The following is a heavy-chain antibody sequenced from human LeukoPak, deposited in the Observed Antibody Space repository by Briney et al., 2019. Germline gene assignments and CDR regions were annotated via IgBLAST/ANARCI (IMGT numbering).Heavy chain of an antibody. J-gene: IGHJ5*02. CDR2: IKNDGSRT. Sequence: GGSLSLSCAASGFTLSSNWMHWVRQAPGKGLEWVSRIKNDGSRTTYADSVKGRFTISRDNARNTLYLQMSSLRAEDTAVYYCVRSDWFDPWGQGTLVTVSS. CDR1: GFTLSSNW. CDR3: VRSDWFDP. V-gene: IGHV3-74*03.